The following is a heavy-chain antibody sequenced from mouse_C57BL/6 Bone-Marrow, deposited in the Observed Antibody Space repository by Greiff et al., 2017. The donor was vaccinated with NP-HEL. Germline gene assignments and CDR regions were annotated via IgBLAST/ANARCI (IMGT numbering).Heavy chain of an antibody. CDR3: ARPDYYGSRTYYAMDY. D-gene: IGHD1-1*01. CDR1: GIDFSRYW. V-gene: IGHV4-1*01. J-gene: IGHJ4*01. CDR2: INPDSSTI. Sequence: EVKLMESGGGLVQPGGSLKLSCAASGIDFSRYWMSWVRRAPGKGLEWIGEINPDSSTINYAPSLKDKFIISRDNAKNTLYLQMSKVRSEDTALYYCARPDYYGSRTYYAMDYWGQGTSVTVSS.